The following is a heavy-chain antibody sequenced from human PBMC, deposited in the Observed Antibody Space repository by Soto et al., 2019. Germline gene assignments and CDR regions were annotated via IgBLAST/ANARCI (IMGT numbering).Heavy chain of an antibody. CDR1: GYTFTSYY. D-gene: IGHD6-6*01. CDR2: INPSGGST. CDR3: ARALPRIAASREGDY. Sequence: GASVKVSCKASGYTFTSYYMHWVRQAPGQGPEWVGKINPSGGSTSFAQNFQGRITMTSDTSTNTVYMELSSLRSDDTAVYYCARALPRIAASREGDYWGQGSLVTVSS. J-gene: IGHJ4*02. V-gene: IGHV1-46*01.